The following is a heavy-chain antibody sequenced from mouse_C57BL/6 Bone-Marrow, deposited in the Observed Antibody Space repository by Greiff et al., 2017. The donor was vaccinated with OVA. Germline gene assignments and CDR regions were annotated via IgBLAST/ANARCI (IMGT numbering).Heavy chain of an antibody. J-gene: IGHJ4*01. Sequence: QVQLQQPGAELVKPGASVKLSCKASGYTFTSYWMHWVKQRPGRGLEWIGRIDPNRGGTKYNEKFKSKATLTVDKHSSTAYMQLSILISEVSAVYYCEREGLDYYYDYDDYDMDYWCQGPSVTVSS. V-gene: IGHV1-72*01. CDR3: EREGLDYYYDYDDYDMDY. CDR2: IDPNRGGT. CDR1: GYTFTSYW. D-gene: IGHD2-4*01.